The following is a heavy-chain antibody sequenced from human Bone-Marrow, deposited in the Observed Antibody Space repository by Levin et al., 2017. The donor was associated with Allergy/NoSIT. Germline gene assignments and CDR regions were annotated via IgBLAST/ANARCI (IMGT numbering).Heavy chain of an antibody. D-gene: IGHD2-15*01. Sequence: SLKISCTASGFSFDTYAMHWVRQVPGKGLEWVSGISWNSARVDYADSVKGRFTISRDNANNSLYLQMNSLRPDDTAFYYCTKDRSSAFPGDWFDPWGQGTLVTVSS. V-gene: IGHV3-9*01. J-gene: IGHJ5*02. CDR1: GFSFDTYA. CDR2: ISWNSARV. CDR3: TKDRSSAFPGDWFDP.